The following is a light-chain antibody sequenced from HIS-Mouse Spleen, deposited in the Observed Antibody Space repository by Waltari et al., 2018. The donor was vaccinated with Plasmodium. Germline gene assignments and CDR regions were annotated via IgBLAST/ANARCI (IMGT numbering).Light chain of an antibody. CDR2: AAS. V-gene: IGKV1-6*01. CDR1: QGIRND. J-gene: IGKJ2*01. CDR3: LQDYNYPYT. Sequence: AIQMTPSPSSLSASVGDRVTITCRARQGIRNDLGWYQQKPGKAPKLLIYAASSLQSGVPSRFSGSGSGTDFTLTISSLQPEDFATYYCLQDYNYPYTIGQGTKLEIK.